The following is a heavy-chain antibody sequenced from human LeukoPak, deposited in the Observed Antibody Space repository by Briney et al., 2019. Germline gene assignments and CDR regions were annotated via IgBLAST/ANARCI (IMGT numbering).Heavy chain of an antibody. CDR2: VYYSGDS. D-gene: IGHD3-10*01. Sequence: PSETLSLTCTVSGGSISTHYWSWIRQSPGKGLEWIGYVYYSGDSKYHSSLNSRVTISVDTSKNQFSLKLTSVTNADTAVYYCARDGPTYGYFDYWGQGTPVTVSS. J-gene: IGHJ4*02. CDR1: GGSISTHY. V-gene: IGHV4-59*11. CDR3: ARDGPTYGYFDY.